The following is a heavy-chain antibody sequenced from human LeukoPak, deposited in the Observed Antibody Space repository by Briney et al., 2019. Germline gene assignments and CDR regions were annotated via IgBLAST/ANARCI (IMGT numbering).Heavy chain of an antibody. Sequence: PSETLSLTCTVPGGSVNSSSYYWGWIRQPPGKGLEWIGNIYYSGNTYYNPSLKSRVIISVDTSKNHFSLKLTSVTAADTAVYYCARVYSGYDYPFDFWGQGTLVTVSS. CDR3: ARVYSGYDYPFDF. CDR2: IYYSGNT. D-gene: IGHD5-12*01. J-gene: IGHJ4*02. CDR1: GGSVNSSSYY. V-gene: IGHV4-39*02.